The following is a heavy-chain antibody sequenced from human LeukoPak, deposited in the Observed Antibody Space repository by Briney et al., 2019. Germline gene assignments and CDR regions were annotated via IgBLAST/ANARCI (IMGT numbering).Heavy chain of an antibody. D-gene: IGHD2-15*01. Sequence: HPGGSLRLSCAASGFTISSYDMHWVRQATGKGLEWVSAIGTAGDTYYPGSVKGRFTISRENAKNSLYLQMNSLRAGDTAVYYCARARGGYCSGGSCPFDLWGRGTLVTVSS. V-gene: IGHV3-13*01. CDR2: IGTAGDT. CDR3: ARARGGYCSGGSCPFDL. CDR1: GFTISSYD. J-gene: IGHJ2*01.